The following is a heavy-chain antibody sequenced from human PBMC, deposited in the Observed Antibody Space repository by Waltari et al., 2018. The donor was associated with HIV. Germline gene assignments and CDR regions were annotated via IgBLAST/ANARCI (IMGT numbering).Heavy chain of an antibody. Sequence: QVQLVQSGAEVKKPGSSVKVSCKASGGTFSSYAISWVRQAPGQGLEWLGGSIPIFGTSIYAQNFQGRVTSTADESTSTAYMELSSLRSEDTAVYYCSRMNEVAVAGTGFDAFDIWGQGTKVTVSS. CDR2: SIPIFGTS. D-gene: IGHD6-19*01. J-gene: IGHJ3*02. CDR3: SRMNEVAVAGTGFDAFDI. V-gene: IGHV1-69*01. CDR1: GGTFSSYA.